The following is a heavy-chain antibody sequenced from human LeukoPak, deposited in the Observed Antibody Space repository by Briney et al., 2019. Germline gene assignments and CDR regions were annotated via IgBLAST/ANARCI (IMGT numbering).Heavy chain of an antibody. Sequence: PGGSLRLSCAASGFTFSSYWMSWVRQAPGKGLERVTNIKQDGSEKYYVDSVKGRFTISRDNAKNSLYLQMNSLRAEDTAVYYCARDNSYDFWSGYWLEYYYMDVWGKGTTVTVSS. V-gene: IGHV3-7*01. CDR3: ARDNSYDFWSGYWLEYYYMDV. CDR2: IKQDGSEK. J-gene: IGHJ6*03. CDR1: GFTFSSYW. D-gene: IGHD3-3*01.